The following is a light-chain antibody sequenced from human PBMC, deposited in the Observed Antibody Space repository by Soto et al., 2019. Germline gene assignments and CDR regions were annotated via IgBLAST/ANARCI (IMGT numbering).Light chain of an antibody. V-gene: IGKV3-20*01. CDR2: GAS. CDR3: QQYGTSPIT. Sequence: EIVLTQSPGTLSLSPGERATLSCRASQTVSNNYLAWYQHKPGQAPRLLIYGASSRATGIPDRFGGSGSGTDFTLTISRLEPEDFAVFYCQQYGTSPITFGQGTRLDIK. CDR1: QTVSNNY. J-gene: IGKJ5*01.